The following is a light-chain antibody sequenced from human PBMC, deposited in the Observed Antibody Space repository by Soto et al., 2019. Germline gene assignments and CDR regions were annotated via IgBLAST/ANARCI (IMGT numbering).Light chain of an antibody. CDR2: DAS. Sequence: EIVLTQSPATLSLSPGERATLSCRANQSVSSYLAWYQQKPGQAPRLLIYDASNRATGIPARFSGSGSGTDFTLTISILEPEDFAVYYCQQRSNWPLTFGQGTRLEIK. CDR3: QQRSNWPLT. V-gene: IGKV3-11*01. CDR1: QSVSSY. J-gene: IGKJ5*01.